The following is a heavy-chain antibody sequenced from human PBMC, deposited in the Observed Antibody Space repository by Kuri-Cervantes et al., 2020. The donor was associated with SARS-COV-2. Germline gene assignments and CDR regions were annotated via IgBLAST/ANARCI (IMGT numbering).Heavy chain of an antibody. CDR3: AKPITGDLYYFDY. V-gene: IGHV3-30*01. Sequence: GGSLRLSCAASGFTFSSYAMHWVRQAPGKGLEWVAVISYDGSNKYYADSVKGRFTISRDNSKNTLYLQMNSLRAEDTALYYCAKPITGDLYYFDYWGQGTLVTVSS. D-gene: IGHD7-27*01. CDR1: GFTFSSYA. CDR2: ISYDGSNK. J-gene: IGHJ4*02.